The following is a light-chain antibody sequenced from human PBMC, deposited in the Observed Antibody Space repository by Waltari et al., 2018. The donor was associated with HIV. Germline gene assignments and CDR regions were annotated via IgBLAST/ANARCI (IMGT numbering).Light chain of an antibody. CDR2: GAS. V-gene: IGKV3-20*01. CDR3: QQYGRSPWT. CDR1: QSVTSSY. J-gene: IGKJ1*01. Sequence: EIMLTQSPGTLSLSPGERATLSCRASQSVTSSYLAWYQQKPGQAPRLLINGASSRATGIPDRFSGSGSGTDFTLTISRLEPEDFAVYHCQQYGRSPWTFGQGTKVEVK.